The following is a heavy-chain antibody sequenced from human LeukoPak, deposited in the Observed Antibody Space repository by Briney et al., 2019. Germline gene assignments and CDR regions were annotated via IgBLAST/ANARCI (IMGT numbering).Heavy chain of an antibody. V-gene: IGHV4-34*01. D-gene: IGHD2-15*01. J-gene: IGHJ4*02. CDR2: INHSGST. Sequence: PSETLSLTCAVYGGSFSGYYWSWIRQPPGKGLEWIGEINHSGSTNYNPSLKSRVTISVDTSKNQFSLKLSSVTAADTAVYYCARGSCSGGSCYLGYWGQGTLVTVSS. CDR3: ARGSCSGGSCYLGY. CDR1: GGSFSGYY.